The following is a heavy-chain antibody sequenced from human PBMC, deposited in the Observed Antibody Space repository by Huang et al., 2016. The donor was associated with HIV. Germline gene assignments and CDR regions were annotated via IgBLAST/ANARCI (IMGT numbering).Heavy chain of an antibody. J-gene: IGHJ4*02. CDR1: GGSVSSDTYN. Sequence: QVQLQESGPGLVKPSETLSLTCTVSGGSVSSDTYNWNWIRQPHGKGLEWIGYVYHSGTTNSNPSLKSRVTISVDTSTNQFALKLSSVTAADTAVYYCARGRYYYEASGFDFDYWGQGTLLTVSS. CDR2: VYHSGTT. V-gene: IGHV4-61*01. D-gene: IGHD3-22*01. CDR3: ARGRYYYEASGFDFDY.